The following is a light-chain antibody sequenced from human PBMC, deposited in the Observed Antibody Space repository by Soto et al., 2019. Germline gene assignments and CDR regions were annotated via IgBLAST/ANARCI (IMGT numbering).Light chain of an antibody. Sequence: QSALTQPPSASGSPGQSVTISCTGTSSDVGGYKYVSWYQQHPGKAPKLMIFEVNKRPSGVPDRFSGSKSGNTASLTVSGLQAEDEAYYYCSSYAGINNLGVFGTWTKVTVL. CDR3: SSYAGINNLGV. J-gene: IGLJ1*01. V-gene: IGLV2-8*01. CDR1: SSDVGGYKY. CDR2: EVN.